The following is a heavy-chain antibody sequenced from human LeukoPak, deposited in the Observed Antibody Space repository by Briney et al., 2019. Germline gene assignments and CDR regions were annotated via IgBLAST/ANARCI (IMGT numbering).Heavy chain of an antibody. D-gene: IGHD4-17*01. Sequence: SETLSLTCTVSGGSISSSSYYWGWIRQPPGKGLEWIGSIYYSGSTYYNPSLKSRVTISVDTSKNQFSLKLSSVTAADTAVYYCARDLTRAVTRVADWFDPWGQGTLVTVSS. CDR1: GGSISSSSYY. CDR3: ARDLTRAVTRVADWFDP. V-gene: IGHV4-39*07. J-gene: IGHJ5*02. CDR2: IYYSGST.